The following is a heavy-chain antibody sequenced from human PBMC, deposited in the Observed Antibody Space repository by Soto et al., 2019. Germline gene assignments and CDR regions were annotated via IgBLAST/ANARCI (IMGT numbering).Heavy chain of an antibody. D-gene: IGHD6-25*01. V-gene: IGHV1-2*02. Sequence: GASVKVSCKASGYTFTDYHIHWVRQAPGQGLKFMGWINANNGGAGSAQQFQGRVTVTRDTSITTVYMELSNLRSDDTAVYYCAREGGSETLQPSYNWFDTWGQGTLVTVSS. CDR1: GYTFTDYH. CDR3: AREGGSETLQPSYNWFDT. J-gene: IGHJ5*02. CDR2: INANNGGA.